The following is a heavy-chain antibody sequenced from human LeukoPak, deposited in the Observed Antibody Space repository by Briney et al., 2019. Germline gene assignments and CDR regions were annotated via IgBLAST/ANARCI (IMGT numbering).Heavy chain of an antibody. J-gene: IGHJ4*02. CDR2: ISGSGGST. V-gene: IGHV3-23*01. Sequence: GGSLRLSCAASGFTFSSYAMSWVRQAPGKGLEWVSAISGSGGSTYYADSVKGRFTISRDNSKNTLYLQMNSLRAEDTAVYYCAHPQKSCSGGSCYTYYFDYWGQGTLGTVSS. D-gene: IGHD2-15*01. CDR3: AHPQKSCSGGSCYTYYFDY. CDR1: GFTFSSYA.